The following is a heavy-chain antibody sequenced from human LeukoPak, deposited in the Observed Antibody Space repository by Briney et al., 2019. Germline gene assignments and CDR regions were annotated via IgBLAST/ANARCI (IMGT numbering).Heavy chain of an antibody. CDR3: AKDHHGTVTPYYFDY. J-gene: IGHJ4*02. CDR2: ISGGGGST. CDR1: GFTFSSYA. V-gene: IGHV3-23*01. D-gene: IGHD4-17*01. Sequence: GGSLRLPCAASGFTFSSYAMSWVRQAPGKGLEWVSAISGGGGSTYYADSVKGRFTISRDNSKNTLYLQMNSLRAEDTAVYYCAKDHHGTVTPYYFDYWGQGTLVTVSS.